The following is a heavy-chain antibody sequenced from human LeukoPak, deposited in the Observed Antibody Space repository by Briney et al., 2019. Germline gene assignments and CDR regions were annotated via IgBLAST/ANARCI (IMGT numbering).Heavy chain of an antibody. Sequence: SETLSLTCTVSGGSISSYYWSWIRQPAGKGLEWIGRIYASGSTNYNPSLKSRVTMSVDTSKNQFSLKLSSVTAADTAVYYCARDQGGYTSSWHDYWGQGTLVTVSS. CDR2: IYASGST. V-gene: IGHV4-4*07. D-gene: IGHD6-13*01. CDR3: ARDQGGYTSSWHDY. CDR1: GGSISSYY. J-gene: IGHJ4*02.